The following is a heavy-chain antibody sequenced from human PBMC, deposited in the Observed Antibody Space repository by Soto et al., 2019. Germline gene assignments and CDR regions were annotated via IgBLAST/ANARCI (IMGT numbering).Heavy chain of an antibody. CDR2: IVVGSGNT. CDR1: GFTFTSSA. J-gene: IGHJ3*02. Sequence: VASVKVSCKASGFTFTSSAVQWVRQARGQRLEWIGWIVVGSGNTNYAQKFQERVTITRDMSTSTAYMELSSLRSEDTAVYYCAADRVEKAFDIWGQGTMVTVSS. V-gene: IGHV1-58*01. D-gene: IGHD2-2*01. CDR3: AADRVEKAFDI.